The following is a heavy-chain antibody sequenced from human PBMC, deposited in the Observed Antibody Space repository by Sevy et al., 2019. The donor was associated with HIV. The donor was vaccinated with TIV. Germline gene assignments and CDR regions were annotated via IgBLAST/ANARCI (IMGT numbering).Heavy chain of an antibody. J-gene: IGHJ4*02. V-gene: IGHV1-46*01. CDR3: ARDSGPGGSYDSNYYFDY. Sequence: ASVKVSCKASGYTFTSYYMHWVRQAPGQGLEWMGIINPSGGSTSYAQNFQGRVTMTRDTSTNTVYMELSSLRSEDTAVYYCARDSGPGGSYDSNYYFDYWGQGTLVTVSS. CDR1: GYTFTSYY. CDR2: INPSGGST. D-gene: IGHD5-12*01.